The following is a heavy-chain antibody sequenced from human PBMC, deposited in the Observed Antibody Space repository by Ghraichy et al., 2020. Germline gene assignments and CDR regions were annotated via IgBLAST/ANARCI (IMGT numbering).Heavy chain of an antibody. CDR2: IGASGATT. CDR1: GLTFSSYA. D-gene: IGHD2-15*01. CDR3: AKDLRCSDRCYGDFDY. Sequence: GGSLRLSCAASGLTFSSYAMSWVRQAPGTALEWVSSIGASGATTYYAGSVKGRFTISRDNSKNTLYLQMNSLRAEDTAVYYCAKDLRCSDRCYGDFDYWGQGTLVTVSS. J-gene: IGHJ4*02. V-gene: IGHV3-23*01.